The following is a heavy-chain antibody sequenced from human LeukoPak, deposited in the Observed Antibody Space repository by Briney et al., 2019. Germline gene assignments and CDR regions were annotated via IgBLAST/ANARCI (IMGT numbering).Heavy chain of an antibody. J-gene: IGHJ4*02. CDR3: ARRRVIPNYFDY. V-gene: IGHV4-34*01. CDR2: INHSGST. D-gene: IGHD3-22*01. CDR1: GGSFSGYY. Sequence: TSETLSLTCAVYGGSFSGYYWSWIRQPPGKGLEWIGEINHSGSTNYNPSLKSRVTISVDTSKNQLSLKLSSVTAADTAVYYCARRRVIPNYFDYWGQGTLVTVSS.